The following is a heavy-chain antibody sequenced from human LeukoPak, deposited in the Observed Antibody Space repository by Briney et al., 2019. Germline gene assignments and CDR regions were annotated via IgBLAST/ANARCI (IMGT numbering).Heavy chain of an antibody. D-gene: IGHD2-15*01. J-gene: IGHJ4*02. CDR1: GYSFTTYW. V-gene: IGHV5-51*01. CDR2: IYPGDSDT. CDR3: AIQLGYCSGGSCYSAFDY. Sequence: PGESLKISCQGSGYSFTTYWIGWVRRMPGKGLEWMGIIYPGDSDTRYSPSFQGQVTISADKSISTAYLQWSSLKASDTAMYYCAIQLGYCSGGSCYSAFDYWGQGTLVTVSS.